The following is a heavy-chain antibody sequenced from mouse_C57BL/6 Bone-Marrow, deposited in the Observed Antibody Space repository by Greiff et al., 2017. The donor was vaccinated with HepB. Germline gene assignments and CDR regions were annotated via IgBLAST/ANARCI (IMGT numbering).Heavy chain of an antibody. CDR1: GFTFSSYG. V-gene: IGHV5-6*01. J-gene: IGHJ4*01. CDR3: ARGIYYDYDRGYYAMDY. CDR2: ISSGGSYT. D-gene: IGHD2-4*01. Sequence: EVKLMESGGDLVKPGGSLKLSCAASGFTFSSYGMSWVRQTPDKRLEWVATISSGGSYTYYPDSVKGRFTISRDNAKNTLYLQMSSLKSEDTAMYYCARGIYYDYDRGYYAMDYWGQGTSVTVSS.